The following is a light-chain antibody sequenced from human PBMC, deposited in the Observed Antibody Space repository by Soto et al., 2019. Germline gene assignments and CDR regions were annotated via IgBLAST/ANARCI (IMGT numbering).Light chain of an antibody. J-gene: IGLJ2*01. V-gene: IGLV1-47*01. CDR1: RSNIGSNY. CDR3: AAWDDSLSGRVV. CDR2: RSN. Sequence: QSVLTQPPSASGTPGQRVTISCSGSRSNIGSNYVYWYQQLPGTAPKLLIYRSNQRPSGVPDRFSGSKSGTSASLAISGLRSEDEADYYCAAWDDSLSGRVVFGGGTQLTVL.